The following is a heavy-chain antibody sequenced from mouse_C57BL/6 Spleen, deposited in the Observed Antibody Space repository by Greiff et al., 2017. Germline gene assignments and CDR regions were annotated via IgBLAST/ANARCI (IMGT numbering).Heavy chain of an antibody. CDR2: IDPEPGGT. V-gene: IGHV1-15*01. CDR3: TREGGPHYFDY. CDR1: GYTFTDYE. Sequence: VQLQQSGAELVRPGASVTLSCKASGYTFTDYEMHWVKQTPVHGLEWIGAIDPEPGGTAYNQKFKGKAILTADKTSSTAYMELRSLTSEDSAVYYCTREGGPHYFDYWGQGTTLTVSS. J-gene: IGHJ2*01.